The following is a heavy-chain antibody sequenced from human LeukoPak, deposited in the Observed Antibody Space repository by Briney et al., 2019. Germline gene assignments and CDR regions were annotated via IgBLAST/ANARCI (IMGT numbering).Heavy chain of an antibody. CDR2: INPNSGGT. Sequence: ASVKVSCKASGYTFTGYYMHWVRQAPGQGLEWMGWINPNSGGTNYAQKFQGRVIMTRDTSISTAYMELSRLRSDDTAVYYCASGYSRREIYGMDVWGQGTTVTVSS. V-gene: IGHV1-2*02. CDR3: ASGYSRREIYGMDV. D-gene: IGHD5-18*01. J-gene: IGHJ6*02. CDR1: GYTFTGYY.